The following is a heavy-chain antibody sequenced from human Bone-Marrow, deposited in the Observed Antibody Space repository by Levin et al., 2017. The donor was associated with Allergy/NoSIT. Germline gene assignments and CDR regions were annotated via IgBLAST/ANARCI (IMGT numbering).Heavy chain of an antibody. J-gene: IGHJ4*02. D-gene: IGHD2-2*01. CDR2: MFYTGNT. CDR1: GDSISSVGYY. Sequence: SSETLSLTCTVSGDSISSVGYYWSWIRQHPGMGLEWIGYMFYTGNTHYNPSLKSRVSISRDTSKKQFSLRLSSVTAADTAIYYCASGFSQDTVVVPVYWWGQGTLVTVSS. V-gene: IGHV4-31*03. CDR3: ASGFSQDTVVVPVYW.